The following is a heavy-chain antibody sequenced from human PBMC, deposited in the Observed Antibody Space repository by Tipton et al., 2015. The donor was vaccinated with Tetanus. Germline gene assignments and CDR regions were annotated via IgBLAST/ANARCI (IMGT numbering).Heavy chain of an antibody. CDR2: ISAYNGHT. CDR3: AILFLDSPDYGEKTPYYFDY. D-gene: IGHD4-17*01. Sequence: QLVQSGAEVKKPGASVKVSCKASGYTFTSYGISWVRQAPGQGLEWMGWISAYNGHTNYAQKLQGRVTMTPDTSTSTAYMELRCLRSDDTAVYYCAILFLDSPDYGEKTPYYFDYWGQGTLVTVSS. CDR1: GYTFTSYG. V-gene: IGHV1-18*01. J-gene: IGHJ4*02.